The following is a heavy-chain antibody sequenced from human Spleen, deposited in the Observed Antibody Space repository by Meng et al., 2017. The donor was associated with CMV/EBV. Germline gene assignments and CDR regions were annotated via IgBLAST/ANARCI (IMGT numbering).Heavy chain of an antibody. CDR1: GFTFSSYS. V-gene: IGHV3-21*01. D-gene: IGHD2-2*01. Sequence: GESLKISCAASGFTFSSYSMNWVRQAPGKGLEWVSSISSSSSYIYYADSVKGRFTISRDNAKNSLYPQMNSLRAEDTAVYYCARDYGGYCSSTSCSPPYYYYGMDVWGQGTTVTVSS. CDR2: ISSSSSYI. CDR3: ARDYGGYCSSTSCSPPYYYYGMDV. J-gene: IGHJ6*02.